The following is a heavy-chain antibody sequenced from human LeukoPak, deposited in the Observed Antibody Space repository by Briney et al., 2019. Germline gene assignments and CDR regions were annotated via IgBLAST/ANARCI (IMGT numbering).Heavy chain of an antibody. CDR1: GYTFTGYY. D-gene: IGHD2-15*01. V-gene: IGHV1-2*02. J-gene: IGHJ4*02. Sequence: ASVKVSCKXSGYTFTGYYMHWVRQAPGQGLEWMGWINPNSGGTNYSQKFQGRVTMTRDTSISTAYMELSRLRSDDTAVYYCARDQDYCSGGSCYAVDYWGQGTLVTVSS. CDR2: INPNSGGT. CDR3: ARDQDYCSGGSCYAVDY.